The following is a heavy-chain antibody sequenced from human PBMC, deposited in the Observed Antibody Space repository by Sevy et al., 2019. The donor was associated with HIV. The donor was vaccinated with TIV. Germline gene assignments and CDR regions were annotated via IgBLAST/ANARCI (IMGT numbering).Heavy chain of an antibody. J-gene: IGHJ4*01. V-gene: IGHV1-69*13. CDR1: GGIFRSNA. CDR3: ARDKNYYISGSFDY. Sequence: SVKVSCKASGGIFRSNAISWVRQAPGQGLEWMGGIIAVFGTTHYAQKFQGRVTITADESRSTAYMELSSLKSEDTAVYYCARDKNYYISGSFDYWGQGSQVTVSS. D-gene: IGHD3-10*01. CDR2: IIAVFGTT.